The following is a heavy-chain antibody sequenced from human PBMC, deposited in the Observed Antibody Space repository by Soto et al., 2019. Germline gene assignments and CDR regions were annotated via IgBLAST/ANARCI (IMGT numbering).Heavy chain of an antibody. D-gene: IGHD3-3*01. Sequence: EVQLLESGGGLVQPGGSLRLSCAASGFTFSSYAMSWVRQAPGKGLEWVSAISGSGGSTYYADSVKGRFTISRDNSKNTLYLHMNSLRAEDTAVYYCAKVYGSYDFWSGYTGGVDYWGQGTLVTVSS. V-gene: IGHV3-23*01. J-gene: IGHJ4*02. CDR1: GFTFSSYA. CDR2: ISGSGGST. CDR3: AKVYGSYDFWSGYTGGVDY.